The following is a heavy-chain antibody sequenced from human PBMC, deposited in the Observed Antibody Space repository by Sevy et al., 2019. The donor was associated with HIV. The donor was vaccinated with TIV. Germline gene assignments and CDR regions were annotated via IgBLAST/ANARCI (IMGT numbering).Heavy chain of an antibody. Sequence: GGSLRLSCAASGFTFSSYAMSWVRQAPGKGLEWVSGISGSGGSGDKTNYADSVKGRFTISRDDSKNSLYLQLNSLRAEDTAIYYCARKYDSSGYFDYWGHGTLVTVSS. CDR2: ISGSGGSGDKT. J-gene: IGHJ5*01. CDR3: ARKYDSSGYFDY. V-gene: IGHV3-23*01. D-gene: IGHD3-22*01. CDR1: GFTFSSYA.